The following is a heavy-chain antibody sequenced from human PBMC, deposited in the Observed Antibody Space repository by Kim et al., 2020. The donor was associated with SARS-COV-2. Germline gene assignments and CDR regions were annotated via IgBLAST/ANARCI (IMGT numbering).Heavy chain of an antibody. J-gene: IGHJ4*02. Sequence: SVKVSCKASGGTFSSYAISWVRQAPGQGLEWMGGIIPIFGTANYAQKFQGRVTITADESTSTAYMELSSLRSEDTAVYYCARGGDYVWGSYRNFDYWGQGTLVTVSS. V-gene: IGHV1-69*13. CDR2: IIPIFGTA. CDR1: GGTFSSYA. CDR3: ARGGDYVWGSYRNFDY. D-gene: IGHD3-16*02.